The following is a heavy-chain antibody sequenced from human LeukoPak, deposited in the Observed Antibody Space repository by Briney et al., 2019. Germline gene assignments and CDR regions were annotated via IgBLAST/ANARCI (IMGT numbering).Heavy chain of an antibody. J-gene: IGHJ6*02. CDR2: ITNDGSST. CDR1: GLTFSSHW. V-gene: IGHV3-74*01. Sequence: PGGSLRLSCAASGLTFSSHWMHWVRQAPGKGLVWVSRITNDGSSTTYADSVKGRFTISRDNAKNMLYLQVNSLRAEDTAVYSCTRDRQGPNLYEMHVWGQGTTVTVSS. D-gene: IGHD3-16*01. CDR3: TRDRQGPNLYEMHV.